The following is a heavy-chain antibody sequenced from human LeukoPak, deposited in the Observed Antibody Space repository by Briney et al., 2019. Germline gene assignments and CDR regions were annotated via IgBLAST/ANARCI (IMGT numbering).Heavy chain of an antibody. CDR1: GYTFTGYY. V-gene: IGHV1-2*02. J-gene: IGHJ6*02. Sequence: ASVKVSCKASGYTFTGYYMHWVRQAPGQGLEWMGWINPNSGGTNYAQKFQGRVTMTRDTSISTAYMELSRLRSDDTAVYYCARTSRDSSSRYYFYYGQDVWGQGTTVTVS. D-gene: IGHD6-13*01. CDR3: ARTSRDSSSRYYFYYGQDV. CDR2: INPNSGGT.